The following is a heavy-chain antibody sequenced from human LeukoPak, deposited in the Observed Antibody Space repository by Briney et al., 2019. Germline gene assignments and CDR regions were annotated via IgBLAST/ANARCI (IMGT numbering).Heavy chain of an antibody. Sequence: ASVKVSCKASGYTFTGYYMRWVRQAPGQGLEWMGWINPNSGGTNYAQKFQGRVTMTRDTSISTAYMELSRLRSDDTAVYYCARPNQRGQEASDIWGQGTMVTVSS. V-gene: IGHV1-2*02. CDR3: ARPNQRGQEASDI. CDR1: GYTFTGYY. D-gene: IGHD1-14*01. J-gene: IGHJ3*02. CDR2: INPNSGGT.